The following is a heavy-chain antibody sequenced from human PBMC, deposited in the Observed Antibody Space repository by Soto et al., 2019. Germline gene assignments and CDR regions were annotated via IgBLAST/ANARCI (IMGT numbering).Heavy chain of an antibody. D-gene: IGHD2-8*02. CDR2: IDSDGSRI. Sequence: EVQLVESGGGLVQPGESLRLSCAASGFTFSNYWMHWVRQAPGKGLVWVSRIDSDGSRITYADFVKGRFTISRDNAKYTVYLHMNSLTAEDTAVYYCVRTSLVVAVATREDFWGQGTLVTVSS. CDR1: GFTFSNYW. V-gene: IGHV3-74*01. J-gene: IGHJ4*02. CDR3: VRTSLVVAVATREDF.